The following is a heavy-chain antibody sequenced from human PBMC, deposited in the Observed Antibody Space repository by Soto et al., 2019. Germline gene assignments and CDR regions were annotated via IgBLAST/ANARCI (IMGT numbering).Heavy chain of an antibody. J-gene: IGHJ4*02. V-gene: IGHV2-70*01. D-gene: IGHD3-10*01. Sequence: SGPTLVNPTQPLTLTCTFSGFSLSTSGICVSWIRQPPGKALEWLALIDWDDDKYYSTSLKTRLTISKDTSKNQVVLTMTNMDPVDTATYYCARIRDGSGIEYYFDYWGQGTLVTVSS. CDR2: IDWDDDK. CDR3: ARIRDGSGIEYYFDY. CDR1: GFSLSTSGIC.